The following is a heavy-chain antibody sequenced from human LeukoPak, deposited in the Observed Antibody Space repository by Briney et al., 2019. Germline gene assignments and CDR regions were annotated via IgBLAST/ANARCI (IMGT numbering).Heavy chain of an antibody. CDR2: IYHSVST. V-gene: IGHV4-30-2*01. Sequence: SETLSLTCAVSGGSVSSGSYSWSWIRQPRGKGLEWIGYIYHSVSTTYTPSLKSRVTMSLDRSKTQVSLKLSSVTAADTAVYYCAGDYGASYRFDYWGQGTLVTVFS. J-gene: IGHJ4*02. CDR3: AGDYGASYRFDY. CDR1: GGSVSSGSYS. D-gene: IGHD3-16*01.